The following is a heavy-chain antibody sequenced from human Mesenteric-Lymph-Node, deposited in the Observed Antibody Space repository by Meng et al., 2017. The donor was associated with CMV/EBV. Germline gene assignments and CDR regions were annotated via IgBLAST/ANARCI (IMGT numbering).Heavy chain of an antibody. CDR3: ARDIGVAAFDY. V-gene: IGHV3-74*01. J-gene: IGHJ4*02. CDR1: GFTFSSYW. Sequence: GESLKISCAASGFTFSSYWMHWVRQAPGKGLVWVSRINGDGTSTSYADSVKGRFTISRDNAENTLYLQMNSLRADDTAVYYCARDIGVAAFDYWGLGTLVTVSS. D-gene: IGHD6-6*01. CDR2: INGDGTST.